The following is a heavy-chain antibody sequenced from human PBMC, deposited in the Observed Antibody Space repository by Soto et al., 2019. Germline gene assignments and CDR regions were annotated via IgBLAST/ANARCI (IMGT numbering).Heavy chain of an antibody. CDR3: ARDRRGVRGVTTFDY. CDR1: GGSISSYY. J-gene: IGHJ4*02. Sequence: PSETLSLTCTVSGGSISSYYWSWIRQPAGKGLEWIGRIYTSGGTNYNPSLKSRVTMSVGTSKNQFSLKLSSVTAADTAVYYCARDRRGVRGVTTFDYWGQGTLVTVSS. CDR2: IYTSGGT. D-gene: IGHD3-10*01. V-gene: IGHV4-4*07.